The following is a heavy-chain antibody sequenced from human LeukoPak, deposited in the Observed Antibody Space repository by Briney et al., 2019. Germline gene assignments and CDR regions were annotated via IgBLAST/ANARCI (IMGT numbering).Heavy chain of an antibody. CDR1: GGSISSYY. Sequence: PSETLSLTCTVSGGSISSYYWSWIRQPPGKGLEWIGYIYYSGSTNYNPSLKSRVTISVDTSKNQFSLKLSSVTAADTAVYYCARDQRSIAAAGPARDYYYYYGMDVWGQGTTVTVSS. CDR3: ARDQRSIAAAGPARDYYYYYGMDV. D-gene: IGHD6-13*01. CDR2: IYYSGST. J-gene: IGHJ6*02. V-gene: IGHV4-59*01.